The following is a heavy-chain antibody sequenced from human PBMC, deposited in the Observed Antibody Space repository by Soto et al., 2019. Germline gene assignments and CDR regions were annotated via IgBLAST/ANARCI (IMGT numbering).Heavy chain of an antibody. V-gene: IGHV4-31*02. CDR1: SGSVTSGRFF. J-gene: IGHJ6*03. CDR2: IYYSGNT. CDR3: ARSLPGGTIFYMDV. Sequence: QVQLRESGPGVVEPSQTLSLNCHVSSGSVTSGRFFWSWVRQQPGKGLEWIGHIYYSGNTHYNPSLESRVAMSVDISQTQLSLTLTAVTPADSALYYCARSLPGGTIFYMDVWGAGTTVTVSS. D-gene: IGHD2-2*01.